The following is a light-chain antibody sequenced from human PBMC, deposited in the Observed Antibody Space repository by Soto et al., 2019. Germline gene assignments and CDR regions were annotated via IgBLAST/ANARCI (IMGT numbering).Light chain of an antibody. V-gene: IGKV1-39*01. CDR1: QAISNY. J-gene: IGKJ5*01. CDR3: QQCHATPLT. Sequence: DIQMTPSPSFLSAXVGDRVTXTCXASQAISNYLNWYQQKPGKAPNLLIFGAKTLQSGVPSRFSGSGYGTDFTLTSTTLQPEDVGMYYCQQCHATPLTFGQGTRLEIK. CDR2: GAK.